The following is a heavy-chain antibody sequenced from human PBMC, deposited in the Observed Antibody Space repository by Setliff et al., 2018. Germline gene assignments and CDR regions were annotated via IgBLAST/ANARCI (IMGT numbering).Heavy chain of an antibody. Sequence: ESGPTLVNPTQTLTLTCTFSGFSLNTTGGGVGWIRQPPGKALEWLALVYWDGDQRYSPSLNSRLSITKDSSKSQVFLTMTNMDPVDTATYYCALRRGNEWHLVRWFDPWGPGIQVTVSS. V-gene: IGHV2-5*02. CDR2: VYWDGDQ. CDR1: GFSLNTTGGG. D-gene: IGHD6-6*01. CDR3: ALRRGNEWHLVRWFDP. J-gene: IGHJ5*02.